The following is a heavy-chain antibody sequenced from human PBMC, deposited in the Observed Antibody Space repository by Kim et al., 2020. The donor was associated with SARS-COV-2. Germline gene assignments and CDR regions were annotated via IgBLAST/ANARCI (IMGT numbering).Heavy chain of an antibody. Sequence: TANAASVKGGFTISRDDSNNTAYLQMNSLKTEDTAVYYCTSPGGYSSSWYYWGQGTLVTVSS. V-gene: IGHV3-73*01. D-gene: IGHD6-13*01. CDR2: T. J-gene: IGHJ4*02. CDR3: TSPGGYSSSWYY.